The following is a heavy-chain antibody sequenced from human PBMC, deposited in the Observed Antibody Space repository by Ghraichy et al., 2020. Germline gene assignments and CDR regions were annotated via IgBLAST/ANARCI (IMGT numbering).Heavy chain of an antibody. CDR2: INHSGST. D-gene: IGHD6-6*01. CDR3: ARGYSSSSFCWFDP. J-gene: IGHJ5*02. Sequence: SETLSLTCAVYGGSFSGYYWSWIRQPPGKGLEWIGEINHSGSTNYNPSLKSRVTISVDTSKNQFSLKLSSVTAADTAVYYCARGYSSSSFCWFDPWGQGTLVTVSS. CDR1: GGSFSGYY. V-gene: IGHV4-34*01.